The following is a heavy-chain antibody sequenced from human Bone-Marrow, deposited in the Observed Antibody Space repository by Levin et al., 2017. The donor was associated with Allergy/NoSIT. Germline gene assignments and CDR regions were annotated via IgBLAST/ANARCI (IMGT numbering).Heavy chain of an antibody. D-gene: IGHD5-24*01. Sequence: SCTVSGGSISSYYWSWIRQPPGKGLEWIGYIYYSGSTNYNPSLKSRVTISVDTSKNQFSLKLSSVTAADTAVYYCARDGYKYFDYWGQGTLVTVSS. CDR2: IYYSGST. CDR3: ARDGYKYFDY. CDR1: GGSISSYY. J-gene: IGHJ4*02. V-gene: IGHV4-59*01.